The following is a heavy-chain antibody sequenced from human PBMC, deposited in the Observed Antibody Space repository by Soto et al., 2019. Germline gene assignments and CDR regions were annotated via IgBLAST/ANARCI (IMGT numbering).Heavy chain of an antibody. J-gene: IGHJ4*02. D-gene: IGHD1-26*01. CDR1: GFSFSDSA. V-gene: IGHV3-73*02. Sequence: EVQLVESGGGWVQPGGSLKLSCSGSGFSFSDSAIHWVRQASGQGLEWVGRIRDKANHYATAYDVSVRGRFTISRDDSENTAYLQMNSLKTEDTAVCYCTRPPSGSYGDDSDYWGQGTLVTVSS. CDR3: TRPPSGSYGDDSDY. CDR2: IRDKANHYAT.